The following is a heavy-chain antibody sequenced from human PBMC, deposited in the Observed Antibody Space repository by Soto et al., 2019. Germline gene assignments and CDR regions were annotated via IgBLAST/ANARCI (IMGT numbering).Heavy chain of an antibody. V-gene: IGHV1-3*01. CDR3: ARSSGWPN. CDR1: GYTFSNYA. Sequence: QVQLVQSGAEVKKPGASVKVSCKASGYTFSNYAIHWVRQAPGQRLEWMGWINAGNGDTKYSQNFQGRVTITRDTSASTAYMELNSLKSEDTAVYYCARSSGWPNWGQGTLVTVSS. CDR2: INAGNGDT. J-gene: IGHJ4*02. D-gene: IGHD6-19*01.